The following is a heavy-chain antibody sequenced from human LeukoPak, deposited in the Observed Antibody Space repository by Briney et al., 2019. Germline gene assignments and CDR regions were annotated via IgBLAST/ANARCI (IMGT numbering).Heavy chain of an antibody. Sequence: ASVKVSCKVSGYTLTELSMHWVRQAPGKGLEWMGGFDPEDGETIYAQKFQGRVTMTEDTSTDTAYMELSNLRSEDTAVYYCATDSGVVMPQNYFDYWGQGTLVTVSS. D-gene: IGHD3-3*01. CDR1: GYTLTELS. CDR2: FDPEDGET. J-gene: IGHJ4*02. V-gene: IGHV1-24*01. CDR3: ATDSGVVMPQNYFDY.